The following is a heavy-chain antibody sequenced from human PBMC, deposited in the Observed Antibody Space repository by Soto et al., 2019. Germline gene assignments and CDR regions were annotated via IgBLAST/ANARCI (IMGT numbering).Heavy chain of an antibody. D-gene: IGHD1-26*01. CDR3: ARGPRGSSPTLKYNWFDP. J-gene: IGHJ5*02. CDR2: IIPIFGAT. CDR1: GGTFSSYD. Sequence: ASVKVSCKASGGTFSSYDISWVRQAPGQGLEWMGVIIPIFGATNYAQKFQGRVTITADESTSTAYMELSSLRSEDTAVYYCARGPRGSSPTLKYNWFDPWGQGTLVTVSS. V-gene: IGHV1-69*13.